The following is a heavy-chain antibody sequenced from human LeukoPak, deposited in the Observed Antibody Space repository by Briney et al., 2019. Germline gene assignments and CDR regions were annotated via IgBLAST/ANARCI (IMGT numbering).Heavy chain of an antibody. CDR2: IGGSGANI. V-gene: IGHV3-23*01. Sequence: GGSLRLSCVASGFTFRNYAMSWVRQAPGKGLEWVSAIGGSGANIFYADSVKGRFSISRDNAKNSLYLQMNSLRAEDTALYYCAKGLYDSIDYRGQGTLVTVSS. J-gene: IGHJ4*02. CDR3: AKGLYDSIDY. D-gene: IGHD3-22*01. CDR1: GFTFRNYA.